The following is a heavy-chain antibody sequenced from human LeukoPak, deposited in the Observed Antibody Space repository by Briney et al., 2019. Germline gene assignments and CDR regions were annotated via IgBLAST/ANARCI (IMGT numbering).Heavy chain of an antibody. CDR1: GGSISSYY. CDR2: IYYSGST. J-gene: IGHJ4*02. V-gene: IGHV4-59*08. CDR3: ARLSGWYPQYYFDY. Sequence: SETLSLTCTVSGGSISSYYWSWIRQPPGKGLEWIGYIYYSGSTNYNPSLKSRVTISVDTSKNQFSLKLSSVTAADTAVYYCARLSGWYPQYYFDYWGQGTLVTVSS. D-gene: IGHD6-19*01.